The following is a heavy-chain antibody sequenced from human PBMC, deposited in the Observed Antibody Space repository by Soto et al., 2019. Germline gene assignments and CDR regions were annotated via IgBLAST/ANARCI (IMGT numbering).Heavy chain of an antibody. CDR3: TTDDVDYYGMDV. CDR2: IKNKIDGETI. V-gene: IGHV3-15*05. Sequence: GGSLILSCVASGLTFKNAWMSWVRQAPGKGLEWLGRIKNKIDGETIDYAAPVRGRFIISRDDSKNTLYLEMNILKTGDSGVYYCTTDDVDYYGMDVWGQGTTVTVS. J-gene: IGHJ6*02. CDR1: GLTFKNAW.